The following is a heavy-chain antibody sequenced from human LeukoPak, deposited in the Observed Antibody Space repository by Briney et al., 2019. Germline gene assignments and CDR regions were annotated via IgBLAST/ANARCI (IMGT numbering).Heavy chain of an antibody. J-gene: IGHJ4*02. CDR1: GYTFTGYY. CDR2: INPNSGGT. CDR3: AIQYCSGGSCYVDY. V-gene: IGHV1-2*02. D-gene: IGHD2-15*01. Sequence: GASVKVSCKASGYTFTGYYMHWVRQAPGQGLEWMGWINPNSGGTNYAQKFQGRVTMTRDTSISTAYMELSRLRSDDTAVYYCAIQYCSGGSCYVDYWGQGTLVTVSS.